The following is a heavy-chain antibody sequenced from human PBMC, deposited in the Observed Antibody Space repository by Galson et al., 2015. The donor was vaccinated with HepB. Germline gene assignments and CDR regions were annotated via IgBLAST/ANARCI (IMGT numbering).Heavy chain of an antibody. CDR2: INPYGTST. CDR3: ARDNSRTTNGMPSWWFDP. Sequence: SVKVSCKASGYIFTSHWMHWVRQAPGQGPEWMGVINPYGTSTYYAQKFQGRVTMRRDTSTSTDYMDLSSLNSEDTAVYYCARDNSRTTNGMPSWWFDPWGQGTPVTVSS. J-gene: IGHJ5*02. CDR1: GYIFTSHW. D-gene: IGHD2-8*01. V-gene: IGHV1-46*01.